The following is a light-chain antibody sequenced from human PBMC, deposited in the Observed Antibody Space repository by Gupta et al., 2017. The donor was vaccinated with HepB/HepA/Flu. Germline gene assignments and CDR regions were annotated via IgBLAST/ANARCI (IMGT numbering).Light chain of an antibody. Sequence: SSALTQDPAVSVAVVQAVRITCPADSLRSEYASWYQQKPGQAPVLLIYGKNSRRSGVPERFSGSSSGNTASLTTTRAQAEDEADYYCNSRESSSNHVVFGGGTKLTVL. V-gene: IGLV3-19*01. CDR1: SLRSEY. CDR3: NSRESSSNHVV. CDR2: GKN. J-gene: IGLJ3*02.